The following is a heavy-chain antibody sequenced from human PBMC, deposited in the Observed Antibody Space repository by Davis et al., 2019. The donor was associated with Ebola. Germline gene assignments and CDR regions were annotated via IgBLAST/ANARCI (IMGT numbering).Heavy chain of an antibody. D-gene: IGHD3-10*01. Sequence: SETLSLTCTVSGGSISSYYWSWIRQPPGKGLEWIGYTYYSGSTKNNPSLKSRVTISVDTSKNHFSLKLSSLTTATTAVYYCARVWNDYGSGSYYDYWGQGILVTVSS. CDR3: ARVWNDYGSGSYYDY. CDR2: TYYSGST. J-gene: IGHJ4*02. V-gene: IGHV4-59*01. CDR1: GGSISSYY.